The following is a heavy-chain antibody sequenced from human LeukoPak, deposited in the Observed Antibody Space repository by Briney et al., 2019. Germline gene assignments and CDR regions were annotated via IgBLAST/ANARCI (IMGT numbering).Heavy chain of an antibody. CDR1: GGSISSGGYS. D-gene: IGHD5-12*01. V-gene: IGHV4-30-2*01. J-gene: IGHJ3*02. CDR2: IYHSGST. Sequence: SETLSLTCTVSGGSISSGGYSWSWVRQPPGEGLEWVGYIYHSGSTYYNPSLQSRVTISLDRSKNQFSLKLSSMTAADTAVYYCASGNTGYDRDSFDIWGQGTMVSVSS. CDR3: ASGNTGYDRDSFDI.